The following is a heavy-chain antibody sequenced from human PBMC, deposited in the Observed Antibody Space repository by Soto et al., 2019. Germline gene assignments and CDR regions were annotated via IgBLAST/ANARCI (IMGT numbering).Heavy chain of an antibody. V-gene: IGHV4-31*03. D-gene: IGHD3-10*01. CDR1: GGSISSGGYY. CDR2: IYYSGST. J-gene: IGHJ4*02. Sequence: SETLSLTCTVSGGSISSGGYYWSWIRQHPGKGLEWIGYIYYSGSTYYNPSLKSRVTISVDTSKNQFSLKLSSVTAADTAVYYCPRAMVRGVPFDYWGQGTLVTVPQ. CDR3: PRAMVRGVPFDY.